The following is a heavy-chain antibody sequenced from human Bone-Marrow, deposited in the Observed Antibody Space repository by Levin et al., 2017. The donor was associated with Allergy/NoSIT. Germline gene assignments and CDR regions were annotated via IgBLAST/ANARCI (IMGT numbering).Heavy chain of an antibody. CDR2: ISWDSGSI. CDR3: TRDVHFDVLSGYSNH. J-gene: IGHJ4*02. D-gene: IGHD3-3*01. V-gene: IGHV3-9*01. Sequence: GGSLRLSCAASGFTFDNYAMHWVRQAPGKGLEWVSGISWDSGSIHYADSVKGRFTVSRDNAKNSLYLQINSLRAEDTALYYCTRDVHFDVLSGYSNHWGQGTLVTVSS. CDR1: GFTFDNYA.